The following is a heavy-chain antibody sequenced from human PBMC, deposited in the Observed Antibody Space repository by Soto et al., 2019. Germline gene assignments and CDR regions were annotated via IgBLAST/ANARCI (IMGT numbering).Heavy chain of an antibody. D-gene: IGHD1-26*01. CDR2: IGGHGTTI. CDR3: GRDGGADYYSDGYFDY. J-gene: IGHJ4*02. V-gene: IGHV3-48*02. Sequence: GGSLRLSCTASCFTFSTYSLSWVRQAPGKGLEWVSSIGGHGTTIFYADSVKGRFSISRDNARNTLYLQMNNLRDEDTAVYYWGRDGGADYYSDGYFDYWGQGTLVTVSS. CDR1: CFTFSTYS.